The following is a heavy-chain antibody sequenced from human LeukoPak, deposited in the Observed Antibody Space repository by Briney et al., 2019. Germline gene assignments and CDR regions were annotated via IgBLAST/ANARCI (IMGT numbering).Heavy chain of an antibody. Sequence: PSETLSLTCTVSGGSIGTYYWNWIRQPPGKGLEWIGYIYYSGRTNYNPSLKSRVTILVDTSKNQFSLKLNSVTAADTAVYYCARVGGIYDYVWGSYRHDAFDIWGQGTMVTVSS. D-gene: IGHD3-16*02. J-gene: IGHJ3*02. V-gene: IGHV4-59*01. CDR3: ARVGGIYDYVWGSYRHDAFDI. CDR1: GGSIGTYY. CDR2: IYYSGRT.